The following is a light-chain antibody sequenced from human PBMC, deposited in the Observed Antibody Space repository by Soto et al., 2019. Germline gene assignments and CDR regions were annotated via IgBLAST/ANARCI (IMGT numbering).Light chain of an antibody. CDR1: SRDIGFYNY. J-gene: IGLJ1*01. V-gene: IGLV2-14*01. CDR2: EVA. Sequence: QSALTQPASVSGSPGQSITSSCTGTSRDIGFYNYVSWYQQHPGKAPKLIIYEVAKRPSGVSSRFSGSKSGNTASLTLSGLQAEDEADYHCSSYTNTGTLYVFGTGTQLTVL. CDR3: SSYTNTGTLYV.